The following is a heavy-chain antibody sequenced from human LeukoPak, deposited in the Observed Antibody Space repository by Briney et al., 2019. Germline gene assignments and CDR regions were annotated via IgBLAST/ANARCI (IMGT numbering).Heavy chain of an antibody. V-gene: IGHV3-69-1*01. CDR3: ARTYYYGNSARGPVDY. J-gene: IGHJ4*02. Sequence: PGGSLRLSCAASGFSVRDNYMSWVRQAPGKGLEWVSVIYSSGSIYYADSVKGRFTMSRDNAKNSLFLQMNSLRAEDTAVYFCARTYYYGNSARGPVDYWGQGTLVTVSS. CDR2: IYSSGSI. D-gene: IGHD3-22*01. CDR1: GFSVRDNY.